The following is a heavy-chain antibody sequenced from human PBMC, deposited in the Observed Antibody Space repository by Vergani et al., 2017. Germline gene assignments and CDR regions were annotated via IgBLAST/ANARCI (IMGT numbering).Heavy chain of an antibody. CDR2: IDPSDSYT. J-gene: IGHJ2*01. CDR1: GYSFTSYW. D-gene: IGHD3-10*01. CDR3: ARHANYYCSGSPYWYFDL. V-gene: IGHV5-10-1*03. Sequence: EVQLVQSGAEVKKPGESLRISCKGSGYSFTSYWISWVRQMPGKGLEWMGRIDPSDSYTNYSPSFQGHVTISADKSISTAYLQWSSLKASDTAMYYCARHANYYCSGSPYWYFDLWGRGTLVTVSS.